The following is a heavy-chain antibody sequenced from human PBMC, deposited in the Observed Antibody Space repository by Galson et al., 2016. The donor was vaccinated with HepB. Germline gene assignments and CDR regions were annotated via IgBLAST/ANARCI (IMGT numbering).Heavy chain of an antibody. V-gene: IGHV3-23*01. D-gene: IGHD4-11*01. CDR2: VSSSGAST. CDR3: AKNHCDYNQWEFYGMDV. CDR1: GFTFSSYA. Sequence: SLRLSCAASGFTFSSYAMNWVRQAPGKGLEWVSGVSSSGASTYYAGPVRGRLTISRDNSEHTLYLQMHSLRAEDTAVYYCAKNHCDYNQWEFYGMDVWGQGTTVTVSS. J-gene: IGHJ6*02.